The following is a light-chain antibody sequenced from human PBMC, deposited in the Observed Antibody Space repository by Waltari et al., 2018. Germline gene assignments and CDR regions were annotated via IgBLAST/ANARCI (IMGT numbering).Light chain of an antibody. CDR1: RSDVGNYNL. CDR2: DVN. CDR3: CSYAGSSVSV. V-gene: IGLV2-23*02. Sequence: QSALTQTATVSGSPGQSITISCTGSRSDVGNYNLVSGYQQHPGEAPKLIIYDVNKRPLGVSNRFSGSKSGNTASLTISGLQAADEADYYCCSYAGSSVSVFGGGTKVTVL. J-gene: IGLJ3*02.